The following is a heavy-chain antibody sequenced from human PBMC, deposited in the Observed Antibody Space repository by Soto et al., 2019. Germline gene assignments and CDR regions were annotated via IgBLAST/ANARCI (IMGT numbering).Heavy chain of an antibody. CDR1: GFTFSSYS. J-gene: IGHJ6*02. D-gene: IGHD5-12*01. V-gene: IGHV3-48*02. CDR2: ISSSSSTI. CDR3: ARGDSGYDLGYYYYGMAV. Sequence: EVQLVESGGGLVQPGGSLRLSCAASGFTFSSYSMNWVRQAPGKGLEWVSYISSSSSTIYYADSVKGRFTISRDNAKNSLYLQMNSLRDEDTAVYYCARGDSGYDLGYYYYGMAVWGQGTTVTVSS.